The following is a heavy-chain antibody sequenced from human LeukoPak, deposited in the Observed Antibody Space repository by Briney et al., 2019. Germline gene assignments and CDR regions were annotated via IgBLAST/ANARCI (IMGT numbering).Heavy chain of an antibody. CDR1: GFTFSSYG. Sequence: PGTSLRLSCAASGFTFSSYGMHWVRQAPGKGLEWVAVIWYDGSNKYYADSVKGRFTISRDNSKNTLYLQMNSLRAEDTAVYYCATEAGSCSGGSCEWYSDYWGQGTLVTVSS. CDR2: IWYDGSNK. CDR3: ATEAGSCSGGSCEWYSDY. D-gene: IGHD2-15*01. V-gene: IGHV3-33*03. J-gene: IGHJ4*02.